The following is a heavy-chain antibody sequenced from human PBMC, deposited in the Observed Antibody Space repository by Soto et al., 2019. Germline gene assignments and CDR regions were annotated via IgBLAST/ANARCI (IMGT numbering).Heavy chain of an antibody. CDR3: ARLPSRHLVEY. D-gene: IGHD3-16*01. CDR2: MFYGVST. J-gene: IGHJ4*01. CDR1: GSSINSSGYY. V-gene: IGHV4-39*01. Sequence: AETCAGTFTVSGSSINSSGYYWGWIRQPPVKVLEWIGSMFYGVSTYYNPSLKSRVTVSVDTSKNQFSLNLRSVTAADTAVYYCARLPSRHLVEYWGQGTLVTVSS.